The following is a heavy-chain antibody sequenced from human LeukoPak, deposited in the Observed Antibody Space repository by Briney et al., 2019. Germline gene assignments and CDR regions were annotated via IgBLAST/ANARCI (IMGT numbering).Heavy chain of an antibody. CDR3: ARLGPYSSSPHYFDS. Sequence: GGSLRLSCAASGFTFSSYWMSWVRQAPGKGLEWVANIKQDGSEKYYVDSVKGRFTISRDNAKKSLYLQMNSLRAEDTAVYYCARLGPYSSSPHYFDSWGQGTLVTVSS. V-gene: IGHV3-7*03. CDR2: IKQDGSEK. D-gene: IGHD6-13*01. CDR1: GFTFSSYW. J-gene: IGHJ4*02.